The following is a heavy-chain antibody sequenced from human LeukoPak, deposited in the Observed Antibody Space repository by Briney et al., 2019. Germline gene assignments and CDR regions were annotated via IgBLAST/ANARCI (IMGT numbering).Heavy chain of an antibody. CDR3: ARGMNFGVVIPRAFDI. J-gene: IGHJ3*02. Sequence: KTSETLSLTCAVSGGSFSGFYWSWTRQPPGKGLEWIGEINHSGSTNYNPSLKSRVTISVDTSKNQFSLKLSSVTAADTAVYYCARGMNFGVVIPRAFDIWGQGTMVTVSS. V-gene: IGHV4-34*01. D-gene: IGHD3-3*01. CDR1: GGSFSGFY. CDR2: INHSGST.